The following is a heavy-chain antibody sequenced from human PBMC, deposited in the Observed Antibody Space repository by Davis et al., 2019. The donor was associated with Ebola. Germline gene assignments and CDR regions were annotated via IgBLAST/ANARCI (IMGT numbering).Heavy chain of an antibody. CDR3: AKEELKVFDY. CDR2: IDGSGDST. Sequence: PGGSLRLPCAASGFIFSSYDINWVRQAPGKGLEWVSGIDGSGDSTYYADSVKGRFTISRDNSKNTLILQMNSLRAEDTAIYYCAKEELKVFDYWGQGTLVTVSS. D-gene: IGHD3-10*01. J-gene: IGHJ4*02. V-gene: IGHV3-23*01. CDR1: GFIFSSYD.